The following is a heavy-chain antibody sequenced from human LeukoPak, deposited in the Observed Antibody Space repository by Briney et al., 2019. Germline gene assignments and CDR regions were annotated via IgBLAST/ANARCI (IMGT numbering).Heavy chain of an antibody. CDR1: GFTFSSYA. CDR3: ARQIGYCSDGSCYFDY. D-gene: IGHD2-15*01. V-gene: IGHV3-23*01. Sequence: QPGGSQRLSCAASGFTFSSYAMSWVRQAPGKGLEWVSAISSSGGATYYAASVKGRFTISRDMSKNTVFLQMNSLSVEDMAVYYCARQIGYCSDGSCYFDYWGQGSLVTVSS. CDR2: ISSSGGAT. J-gene: IGHJ4*02.